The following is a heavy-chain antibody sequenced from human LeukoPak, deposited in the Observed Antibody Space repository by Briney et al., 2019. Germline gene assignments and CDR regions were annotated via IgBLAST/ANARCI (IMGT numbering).Heavy chain of an antibody. J-gene: IGHJ4*02. CDR1: GDSVSGVY. D-gene: IGHD2-15*01. V-gene: IGHV4-59*08. CDR2: VYYSGDT. Sequence: SETLSLTCTVSGDSVSGVYWSWIRQPPGEGLEWIGYVYYSGDTNYNPSLKSPVTMSLDTSKNQVSLRLSSVTAADTAVYYCARHPFATPFDYWGRGTLLTVSS. CDR3: ARHPFATPFDY.